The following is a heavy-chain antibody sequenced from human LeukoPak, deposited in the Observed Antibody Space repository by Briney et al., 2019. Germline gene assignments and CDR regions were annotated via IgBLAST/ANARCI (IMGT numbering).Heavy chain of an antibody. CDR1: GFTFSSYW. J-gene: IGHJ4*02. CDR3: ARDPLTGGFSPAFDY. Sequence: GGSLRLSCAASGFTFSSYWMSWVRQAPGKGLEWVANIKQDGSEKYYVDSVKGRFTISRDNAKNSLYLQMNSLRAEDTALYYCARDPLTGGFSPAFDYWGQGTLVTVSS. V-gene: IGHV3-7*03. CDR2: IKQDGSEK. D-gene: IGHD1-20*01.